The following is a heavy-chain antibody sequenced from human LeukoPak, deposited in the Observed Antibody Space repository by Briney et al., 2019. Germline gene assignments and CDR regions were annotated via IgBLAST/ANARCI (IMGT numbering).Heavy chain of an antibody. J-gene: IGHJ4*02. Sequence: SETLTLTCNVSGDSITSYYWNWIRQPPGKGLEWIGYIYYTGSTNSNPSLKSRLTISLDTSKKHFSLKLSSVTAADTAIYYCASSYFYDGNRYFDYWGQGALVTVSS. CDR3: ASSYFYDGNRYFDY. CDR2: IYYTGST. D-gene: IGHD3-22*01. V-gene: IGHV4-59*08. CDR1: GDSITSYY.